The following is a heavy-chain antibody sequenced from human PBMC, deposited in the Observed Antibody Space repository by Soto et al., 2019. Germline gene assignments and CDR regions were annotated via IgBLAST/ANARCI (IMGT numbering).Heavy chain of an antibody. D-gene: IGHD3-22*01. J-gene: IGHJ4*02. CDR1: GFTFSSYS. CDR3: ARLHYDSSGYYDY. V-gene: IGHV3-21*01. CDR2: ISSSSSYI. Sequence: EVQLVESGGGLVKPGGSLRLSCAASGFTFSSYSMNWVRQAPGKGLEWVSSISSSSSYIYYADSVKGRFTISRDNAKNSLYLQMNSLRAEDTAVYYCARLHYDSSGYYDYWGQGTLGTVSS.